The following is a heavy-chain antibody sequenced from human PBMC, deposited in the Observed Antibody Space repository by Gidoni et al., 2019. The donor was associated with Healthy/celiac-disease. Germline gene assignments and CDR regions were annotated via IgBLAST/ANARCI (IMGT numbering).Heavy chain of an antibody. J-gene: IGHJ4*02. V-gene: IGHV3-21*01. D-gene: IGHD3-10*01. CDR1: GFTFSSYS. CDR3: ARNGEKLWFGESGQSGYFDY. Sequence: EVQLVESGGGLVTPGGSLRLSCAASGFTFSSYSMNWVRQAPGKGLEWVSSISSSSSYIYYADSVKGRFTISRDNAKNSLYLQMNSLRAEDTAVYYCARNGEKLWFGESGQSGYFDYWGQGTLVTVSS. CDR2: ISSSSSYI.